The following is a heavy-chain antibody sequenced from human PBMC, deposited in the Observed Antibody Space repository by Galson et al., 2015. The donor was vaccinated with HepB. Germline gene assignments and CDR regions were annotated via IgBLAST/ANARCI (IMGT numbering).Heavy chain of an antibody. D-gene: IGHD3-10*01. CDR2: INPNSGGT. V-gene: IGHV1-2*02. Sequence: SVKVSCKASRYTFTGYDMHWVRQAPGQGLEWMGWINPNSGGTNYAQKFQGRVTMTRDTSISTAYMELSRLRSDDTAVYYCARDIRGYYYYGLDVWGQGTTVTVSS. J-gene: IGHJ6*02. CDR3: ARDIRGYYYYGLDV. CDR1: RYTFTGYD.